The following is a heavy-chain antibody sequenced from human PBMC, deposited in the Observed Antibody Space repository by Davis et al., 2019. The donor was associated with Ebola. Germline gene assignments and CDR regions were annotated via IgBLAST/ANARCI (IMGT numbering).Heavy chain of an antibody. CDR2: INSDGSST. CDR3: TGTYRSFDY. CDR1: GFTFSSYW. D-gene: IGHD1-1*01. V-gene: IGHV3-74*01. J-gene: IGHJ4*02. Sequence: GESLKISCAASGFTFSSYWMHWVRQAPGKGLVWVSRINSDGSSTSYADSVKGRFTISRDNAKNTLYLQMNSLKTEDTAVYYCTGTYRSFDYWGQGTLVTVSS.